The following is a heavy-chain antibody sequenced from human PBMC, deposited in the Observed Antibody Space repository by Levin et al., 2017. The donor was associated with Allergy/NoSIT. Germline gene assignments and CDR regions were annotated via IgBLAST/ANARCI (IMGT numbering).Heavy chain of an antibody. D-gene: IGHD6-19*01. CDR1: GFPFSRYW. CDR2: IKQDGSEK. J-gene: IGHJ2*01. V-gene: IGHV3-7*03. CDR3: ARVVAVDGTTWYFDL. Sequence: PGGSLRLSCAASGFPFSRYWMTWVRQAPGKGLEWVAIIKQDGSEKYYVGSVKGRFTISRDNAKNSLYLQMNSLRAEDTAVYYCARVVAVDGTTWYFDLWGRGTLVTVSS.